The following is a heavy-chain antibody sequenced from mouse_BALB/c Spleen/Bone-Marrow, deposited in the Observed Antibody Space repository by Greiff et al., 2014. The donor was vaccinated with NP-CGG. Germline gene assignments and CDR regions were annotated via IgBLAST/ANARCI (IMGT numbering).Heavy chain of an antibody. D-gene: IGHD2-10*01. V-gene: IGHV1-54*01. J-gene: IGHJ4*01. Sequence: VQLQQSGAELVRPGTSVKVSCKASGYAFTNYLIEWVKQRPGQGLEWIGVINPGSGGTNYNEKFKGKATLTADKSSSTAYMQLSSLTSDDSAVYFCAREKGLQRGAMDYWGQGTSVTVSS. CDR3: AREKGLQRGAMDY. CDR2: INPGSGGT. CDR1: GYAFTNYL.